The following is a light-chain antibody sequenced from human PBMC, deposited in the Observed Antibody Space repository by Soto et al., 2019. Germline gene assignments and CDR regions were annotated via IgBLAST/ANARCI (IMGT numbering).Light chain of an antibody. J-gene: IGKJ4*01. CDR2: KSS. Sequence: DIQMTQSPSTLSASVGDRVTITCRASQSISSWLAWYQQKPGKAPKRLIYKSSSLESGVPSRCSGSGAGTALTLTISSLQPDDFATYYCQQYNIYPLTFGGGTQVQIK. V-gene: IGKV1-5*03. CDR1: QSISSW. CDR3: QQYNIYPLT.